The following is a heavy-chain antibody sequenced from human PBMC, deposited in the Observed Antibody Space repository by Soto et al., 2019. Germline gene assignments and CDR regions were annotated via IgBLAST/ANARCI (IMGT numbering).Heavy chain of an antibody. J-gene: IGHJ6*02. D-gene: IGHD3-10*01. CDR1: GYGFSTYW. Sequence: GESLKIPCKGSGYGFSTYWIGWVRQMPGKGLEWMGIIYPGDSDTRYSPSLQGQVTISADRSISTAYLQWSSLKASDTAMYYCARLTGASSRNYYYGVDVWGQGTTVTVSS. CDR2: IYPGDSDT. V-gene: IGHV5-51*01. CDR3: ARLTGASSRNYYYGVDV.